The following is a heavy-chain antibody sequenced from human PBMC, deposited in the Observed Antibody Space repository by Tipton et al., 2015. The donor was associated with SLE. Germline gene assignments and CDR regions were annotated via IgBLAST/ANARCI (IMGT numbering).Heavy chain of an antibody. CDR1: GGSLRNYH. J-gene: IGHJ2*01. CDR2: IYISGST. Sequence: TLSLTCTVSGGSLRNYHWTWIWQPPGKGLEWIGNIYISGSTNYNPSLKSRLTISMDTSKNHFSLKLISVTAADTAVYYCAREFLNPVTTVHYYFDLWGRGTLVTVSS. D-gene: IGHD4-11*01. CDR3: AREFLNPVTTVHYYFDL. V-gene: IGHV4-4*08.